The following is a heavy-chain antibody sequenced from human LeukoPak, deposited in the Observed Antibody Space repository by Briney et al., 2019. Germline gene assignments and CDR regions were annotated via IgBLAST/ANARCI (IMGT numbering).Heavy chain of an antibody. CDR2: IYYSGST. V-gene: IGHV4-39*07. D-gene: IGHD4-17*01. J-gene: IGHJ5*02. CDR1: GDSISSVSYY. Sequence: SETLSLTCTVSGDSISSVSYYWGWIRQPPGKGLAWIGSIYYSGSTYYNPSLKSRVTISVDTSKNQFSLKLSSMTAADTAVYYCARAAYGDYLSWGQGTLVTVSS. CDR3: ARAAYGDYLS.